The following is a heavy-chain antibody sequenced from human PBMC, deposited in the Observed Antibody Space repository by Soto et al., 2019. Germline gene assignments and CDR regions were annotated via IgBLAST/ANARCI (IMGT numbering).Heavy chain of an antibody. J-gene: IGHJ5*02. V-gene: IGHV4-39*01. Sequence: QLQLQESGPGLVKSSETLSLTCTVSGDSISTSSYYWGWIRQPPGKGLEWIGSIYYTGSTYYNPSLKSRVTVSEDTPKNQFSLKLRSVTTADTAVYYCARHIAVTAVGDWFDPWGQGTLVTVSS. CDR1: GDSISTSSYY. CDR2: IYYTGST. CDR3: ARHIAVTAVGDWFDP. D-gene: IGHD6-13*01.